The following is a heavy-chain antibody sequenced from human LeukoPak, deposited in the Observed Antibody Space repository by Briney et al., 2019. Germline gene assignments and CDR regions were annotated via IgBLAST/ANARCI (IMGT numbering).Heavy chain of an antibody. CDR1: GFSVSDYS. J-gene: IGHJ4*02. CDR3: TRERRGSYYALGS. Sequence: GGSLRLSCAASGFSVSDYSISWIRQSPGKGPEWISYVMSGRGSTNYADSVKGRFTISRDNAKNSVALQLAGLRADDTAVYFCTRERRGSYYALGSWGQGTLVTVSS. CDR2: VMSGRGST. D-gene: IGHD3-16*01. V-gene: IGHV3-11*05.